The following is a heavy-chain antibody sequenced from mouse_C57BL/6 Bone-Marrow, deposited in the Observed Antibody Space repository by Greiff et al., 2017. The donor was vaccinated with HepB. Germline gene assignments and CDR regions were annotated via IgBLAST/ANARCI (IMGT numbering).Heavy chain of an antibody. V-gene: IGHV1-64*01. Sequence: QVQLQQSGAELVKPGASVKLSCKASGYTFTSYWMHWVKQRPGQGLEWIGMIHPNSGSTNYNEKFKSKATLTVDKSSSTAYMQLSSLTSEDSAVYDCARSTAQAKAWFAYWGQGTLVTVSA. CDR1: GYTFTSYW. D-gene: IGHD3-2*02. CDR3: ARSTAQAKAWFAY. J-gene: IGHJ3*01. CDR2: IHPNSGST.